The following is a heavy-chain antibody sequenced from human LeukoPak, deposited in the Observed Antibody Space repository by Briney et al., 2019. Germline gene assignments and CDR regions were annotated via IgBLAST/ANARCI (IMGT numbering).Heavy chain of an antibody. CDR2: INPNSGGT. J-gene: IGHJ4*02. CDR3: ARDADGIAAAGSWGY. CDR1: GYTFTSYY. D-gene: IGHD6-13*01. V-gene: IGHV1-2*02. Sequence: ASVKVSCKASGYTFTSYYMHWVRQAPGQGLEWMGWINPNSGGTNYAQKFQGRVTMTRDTFISTAYMELSRLRSDDTAVYYCARDADGIAAAGSWGYWGQGTLVTVSS.